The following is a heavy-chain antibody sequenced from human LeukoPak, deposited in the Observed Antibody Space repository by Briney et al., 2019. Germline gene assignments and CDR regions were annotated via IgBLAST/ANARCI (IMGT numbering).Heavy chain of an antibody. V-gene: IGHV4-59*08. CDR2: IFYSGSS. J-gene: IGHJ3*02. CDR1: GDSLNSYY. Sequence: SETLSLTCTVSGDSLNSYYWSWIRQPPGEGLQWIGYIFYSGSSNYNASLRSRVAISVDTSKNQFSLKLSSVTAADTAVYYCARPLEAAFDIWGQGTMVTVSS. CDR3: ARPLEAAFDI.